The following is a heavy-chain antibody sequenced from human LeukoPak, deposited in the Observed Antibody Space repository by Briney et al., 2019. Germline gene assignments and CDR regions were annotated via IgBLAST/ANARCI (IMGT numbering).Heavy chain of an antibody. CDR2: ISYEGYDT. CDR1: GFTFSTYT. V-gene: IGHV3-23*01. J-gene: IGHJ4*02. Sequence: GGPLRLSCAASGFTFSTYTMNWVRQAPGKGLEWVSTISYEGYDTYYADSVKRRFTISRDNSKNILYLQMNSMRVDDTAFYFCARKWSAISPRDFWREGTLVTVSP. D-gene: IGHD2-2*02. CDR3: ARKWSAISPRDF.